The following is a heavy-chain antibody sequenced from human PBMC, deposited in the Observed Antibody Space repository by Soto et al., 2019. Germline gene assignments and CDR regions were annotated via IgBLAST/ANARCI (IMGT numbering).Heavy chain of an antibody. D-gene: IGHD5-18*01. V-gene: IGHV3-23*01. CDR2: ISGSGVST. CDR3: AKDLTAMVTWGVGGVYDY. CDR1: GFTFSSYA. J-gene: IGHJ4*02. Sequence: EVQLLESGGGLVQPGGSLRLSCAASGFTFSSYAMSWVRQAPGKGLEWVSAISGSGVSTYYADSVKGRFTISRDNSKNTLYLQMNSLRAEDTAVYYCAKDLTAMVTWGVGGVYDYWGQGTLVTVSS.